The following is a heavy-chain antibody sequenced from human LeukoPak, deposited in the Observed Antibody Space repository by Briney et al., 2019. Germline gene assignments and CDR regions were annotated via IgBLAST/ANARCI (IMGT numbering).Heavy chain of an antibody. CDR1: GGSISSYY. V-gene: IGHV4-4*07. CDR2: IYTSGST. D-gene: IGHD3-16*02. J-gene: IGHJ4*02. Sequence: SETLSLTCAVYGGSISSYYWSWIRQPAGKGLEWIGRIYTSGSTNYNPSLKSRVTMSVDTSKNQFSLKLSSVTAADTAVYYCAREAYVWGSYRYHCYFDYWGQGTLVTVSS. CDR3: AREAYVWGSYRYHCYFDY.